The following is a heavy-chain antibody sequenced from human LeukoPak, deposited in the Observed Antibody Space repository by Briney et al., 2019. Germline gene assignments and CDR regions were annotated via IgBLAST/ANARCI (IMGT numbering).Heavy chain of an antibody. Sequence: PGGSLRLSCAASGFTFSSYWMSWVRQAPGKGLEWVANIKQDGSEKYYVDSVKGRFTISRDNAKNSLYLETNSLRAEDTAVYYCARERIKYSSGWSPVPDYWGQGTLVTVSS. J-gene: IGHJ4*02. V-gene: IGHV3-7*03. CDR1: GFTFSSYW. CDR2: IKQDGSEK. D-gene: IGHD6-19*01. CDR3: ARERIKYSSGWSPVPDY.